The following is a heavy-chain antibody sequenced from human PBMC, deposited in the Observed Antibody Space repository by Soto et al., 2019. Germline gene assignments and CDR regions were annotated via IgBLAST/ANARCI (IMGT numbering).Heavy chain of an antibody. CDR2: IYHSGST. D-gene: IGHD3-22*01. CDR1: GGSISSSNW. V-gene: IGHV4-4*02. CDR3: ARVMEGPENGITMIHSFDY. Sequence: SETLSLTCGVSGGSISSSNWWSWVRQPPGKGLEWIGEIYHSGSTNYNPSRRSRVTISVDKSKNQFSLKLSSVTAADTAVYYCARVMEGPENGITMIHSFDYWGQGTLVTVSS. J-gene: IGHJ4*02.